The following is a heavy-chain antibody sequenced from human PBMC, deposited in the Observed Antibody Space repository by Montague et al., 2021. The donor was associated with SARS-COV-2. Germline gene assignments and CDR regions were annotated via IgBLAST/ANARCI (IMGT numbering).Heavy chain of an antibody. CDR2: IYSSRST. D-gene: IGHD3-22*01. Sequence: SETLSLTCTVSGASMGGSYWGWVRQPPGKGPEWIGNIYSSRSTHYNPSLKSRVTISVDTSKSQFSLRLTSVTAADTAVYYCVREGRSSAYAMDYWGQGTLVTVSS. V-gene: IGHV4-59*01. J-gene: IGHJ4*02. CDR1: GASMGGSY. CDR3: VREGRSSAYAMDY.